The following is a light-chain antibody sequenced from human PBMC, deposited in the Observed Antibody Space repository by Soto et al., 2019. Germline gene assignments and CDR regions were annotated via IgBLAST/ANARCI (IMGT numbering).Light chain of an antibody. CDR3: SSYVGDSAYA. J-gene: IGLJ1*01. V-gene: IGLV2-23*01. Sequence: QSVLTQPASMSGSPGQSITISCSGTTYGFETYNQVSWYQQHPGKAPKILIYEGSKRPSGVSNRFSGSKSGNTASLTISGLQAEDEADYSCSSYVGDSAYAFGTGTKVTV. CDR2: EGS. CDR1: TYGFETYNQ.